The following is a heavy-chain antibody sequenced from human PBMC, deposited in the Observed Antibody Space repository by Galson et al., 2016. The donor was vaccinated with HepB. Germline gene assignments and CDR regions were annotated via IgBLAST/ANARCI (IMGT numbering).Heavy chain of an antibody. CDR3: ASEWPPLYSTSPRDY. CDR1: GITFSTYA. Sequence: SLRLSCAASGITFSTYAMRWVRQAPGKGLEWVSSISTSGDDTYYPDSVKARFTISRDNSKNTLYLQMNSLRAEDTAVYYCASEWPPLYSTSPRDYWGQGTLVTVSS. D-gene: IGHD6-13*01. V-gene: IGHV3-23*01. CDR2: ISTSGDDT. J-gene: IGHJ4*02.